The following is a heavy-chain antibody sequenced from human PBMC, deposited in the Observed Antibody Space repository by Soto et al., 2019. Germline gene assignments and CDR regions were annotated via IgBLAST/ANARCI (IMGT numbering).Heavy chain of an antibody. V-gene: IGHV3-33*01. D-gene: IGHD2-15*01. CDR2: IWYDGSNK. CDR1: GYTFSNYG. J-gene: IGHJ4*02. Sequence: GGSLRLSCAASGYTFSNYGMHWVRQAPGKGLEWVAVIWYDGSNKYYQDSVRGRFAISRDDSRNTLYLQMNSLRAEDTAVYYCARDDCSGGSCLAYWGQGALVTVSS. CDR3: ARDDCSGGSCLAY.